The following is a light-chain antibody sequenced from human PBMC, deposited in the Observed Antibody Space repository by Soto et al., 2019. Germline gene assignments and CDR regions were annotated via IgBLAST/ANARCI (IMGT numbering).Light chain of an antibody. CDR3: QQSYSTPYT. Sequence: DLQMTQSPSSLSASVGDRVTITCRASQTISSYLNWYQQKPGKAPNLLIYVASSLQSGVPSRFSGSGSWTDFTLTISSLQPEDFATYSCQQSYSTPYTFGQGTKLEIK. V-gene: IGKV1-39*01. CDR1: QTISSY. CDR2: VAS. J-gene: IGKJ2*01.